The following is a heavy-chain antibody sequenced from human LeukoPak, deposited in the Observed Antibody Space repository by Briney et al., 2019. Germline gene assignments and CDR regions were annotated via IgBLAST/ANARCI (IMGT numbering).Heavy chain of an antibody. CDR3: ARHFGRAAGYFDY. CDR1: GGSISSYY. D-gene: IGHD2-15*01. Sequence: PSETLSLTCTVSGGSISSYYWSWIRQPPGKGLEWIGYIYYSGSTNYNPSLKSRVTISVDTSKNQFSLKLSSVTAADTAVYYCARHFGRAAGYFDYWGQGTLVTVSS. CDR2: IYYSGST. J-gene: IGHJ4*02. V-gene: IGHV4-59*08.